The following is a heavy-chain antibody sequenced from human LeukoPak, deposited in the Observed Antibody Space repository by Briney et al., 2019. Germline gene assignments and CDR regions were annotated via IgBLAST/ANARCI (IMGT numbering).Heavy chain of an antibody. Sequence: GGSLRLSCAASGFTFSSYAMSWVRQAPGKGLEWVSAISGSGGSTYYADSVKGRFTISRDNSKNTLYLQMNSLRAEDTAVYYCAKSRRYYDILTGYYDYWGQGTPVTVSS. CDR1: GFTFSSYA. CDR3: AKSRRYYDILTGYYDY. V-gene: IGHV3-23*01. D-gene: IGHD3-9*01. CDR2: ISGSGGST. J-gene: IGHJ4*02.